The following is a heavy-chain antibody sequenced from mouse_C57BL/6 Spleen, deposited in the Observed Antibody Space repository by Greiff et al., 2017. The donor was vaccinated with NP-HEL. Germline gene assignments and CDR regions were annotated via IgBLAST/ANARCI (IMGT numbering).Heavy chain of an antibody. V-gene: IGHV2-9-1*01. CDR1: GFSLTSYA. J-gene: IGHJ4*01. D-gene: IGHD1-1*01. Sequence: VKLKESGPGLVAPSQSLSITCTVSGFSLTSYAISWVRQPPGKGLEWLGVIWTGGGTNYNSALKSRLSISKDNSKSQVFLKMNSLQTDDTARYYCARNDYGSPFYYAMDYWGQGTSVTVSS. CDR3: ARNDYGSPFYYAMDY. CDR2: IWTGGGT.